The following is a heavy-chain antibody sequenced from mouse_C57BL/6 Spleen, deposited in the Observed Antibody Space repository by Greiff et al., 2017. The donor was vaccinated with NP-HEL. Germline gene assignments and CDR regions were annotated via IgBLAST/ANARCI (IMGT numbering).Heavy chain of an antibody. D-gene: IGHD1-1*01. Sequence: QVQLQQSGAELARPGASVKMSCKASGYTFTSYMMHWVKQRPGQGLEWIGYINPSSGYTKYNQKFKDKATLTADKSSSTAYMQLSSLTSEDSAVYYCARRGGYYGSSFDYWGQGTTLTVSS. CDR3: ARRGGYYGSSFDY. CDR2: INPSSGYT. J-gene: IGHJ2*01. CDR1: GYTFTSYM. V-gene: IGHV1-4*01.